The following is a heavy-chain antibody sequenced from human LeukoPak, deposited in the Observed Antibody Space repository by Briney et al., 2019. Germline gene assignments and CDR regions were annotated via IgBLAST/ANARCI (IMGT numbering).Heavy chain of an antibody. J-gene: IGHJ4*02. V-gene: IGHV4-61*02. CDR2: IYTSGST. CDR3: ARDPAGSGSVRDYYFDY. D-gene: IGHD3-22*01. CDR1: GGSISSGSYY. Sequence: PSETLSLTCTVSGGSISSGSYYWSWIRQPAGKGLEWIGRIYTSGSTNYNPSLKSRVTISVDTSKNQFSLKLSSVTAADTAVYYCARDPAGSGSVRDYYFDYWGQGTLVTVSS.